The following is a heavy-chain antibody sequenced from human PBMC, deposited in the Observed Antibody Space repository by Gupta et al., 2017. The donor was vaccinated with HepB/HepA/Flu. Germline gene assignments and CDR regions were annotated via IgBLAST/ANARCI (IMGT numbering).Heavy chain of an antibody. CDR2: INSGGTIT. Sequence: EVQLVESGGGLVQPGGSLRLSCAVSGFTFSDHAIHWVRQAPGEGLVWVSHINSGGTITSYADSVRGRFTISRDNARNTVYLQMDSLRPEDTAVYYCATNFAFWGQGALVTVSS. D-gene: IGHD3-3*02. J-gene: IGHJ4*02. CDR3: ATNFAF. CDR1: GFTFSDHA. V-gene: IGHV3-74*03.